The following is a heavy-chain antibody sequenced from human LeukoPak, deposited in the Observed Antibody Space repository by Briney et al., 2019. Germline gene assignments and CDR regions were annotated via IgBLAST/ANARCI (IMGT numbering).Heavy chain of an antibody. J-gene: IGHJ2*01. CDR2: THYSGST. CDR3: GRRTFYDTLTGYKYWYFDL. Sequence: SETLSLTCAVSGGSISSGGYYWSWIRQPPGKRLEWIGYTHYSGSTDKNPSLWSRVTMSVDTSKNQISLKLSSVTAADTAVYYCGRRTFYDTLTGYKYWYFDLWGRGTLVTVSS. D-gene: IGHD3-9*01. CDR1: GGSISSGGYY. V-gene: IGHV4-61*08.